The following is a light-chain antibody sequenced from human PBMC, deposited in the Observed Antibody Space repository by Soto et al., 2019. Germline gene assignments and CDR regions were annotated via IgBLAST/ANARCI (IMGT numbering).Light chain of an antibody. J-gene: IGLJ1*01. CDR1: SSDVGGYNY. CDR3: CSYAGSYTYV. V-gene: IGLV2-11*01. Sequence: QSGLTQPRSVSFSPGQTVTISCTGTSSDVGGYNYVSWYQQHPGKAPKLMIYDVSKRPSGVPDRFSGSKSGNTASLTISGLQAEDEADYYCCSYAGSYTYVFGTGTKVAVL. CDR2: DVS.